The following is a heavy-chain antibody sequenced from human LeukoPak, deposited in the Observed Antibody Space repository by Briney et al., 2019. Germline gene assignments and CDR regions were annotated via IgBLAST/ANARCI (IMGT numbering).Heavy chain of an antibody. Sequence: PGGSLRLSRAASGFTYIDYRMTWVRRPPGRGLEGVSYISSSSSYIYYADSVKGRFTSSRDNAKNSLYLQMNSLRAEDTAVYYCARDDLPDYWGQGTLVTVSS. J-gene: IGHJ4*02. CDR3: ARDDLPDY. CDR1: GFTYIDYR. CDR2: ISSSSSYI. V-gene: IGHV3-21*01.